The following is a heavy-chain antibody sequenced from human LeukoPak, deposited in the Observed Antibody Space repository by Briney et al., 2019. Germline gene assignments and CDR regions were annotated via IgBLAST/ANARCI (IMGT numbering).Heavy chain of an antibody. D-gene: IGHD3/OR15-3a*01. Sequence: PGGSLILSCGASGFTFSTYAMHWVRQAPGKGLECVSVISYDGTTKDYADSVKGRFTISRDNSNDTLYLQMNSLRPEDTALYYCARVNTIFGLDIVSLGAEFEFWGQGTLVTVSS. V-gene: IGHV3-30*03. CDR3: ARVNTIFGLDIVSLGAEFEF. J-gene: IGHJ4*02. CDR1: GFTFSTYA. CDR2: ISYDGTTK.